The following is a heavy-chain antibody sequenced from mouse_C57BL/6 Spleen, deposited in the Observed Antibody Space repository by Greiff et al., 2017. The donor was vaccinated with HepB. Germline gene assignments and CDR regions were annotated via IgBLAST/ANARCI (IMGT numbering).Heavy chain of an antibody. V-gene: IGHV2-6*01. CDR2: IWGVGST. Sequence: VKLVESGPGLVAPSQSLSITCTVSGFSLTSYGVDWVRQSPGKGLEWLGVIWGVGSTNYNSALKSRLSISKDNSKSQVFLKWNSLQTEDTAMYYCARRYDGSYDYWGQGTTLTVSS. CDR1: GFSLTSYG. CDR3: ARRYDGSYDY. J-gene: IGHJ2*01. D-gene: IGHD1-1*01.